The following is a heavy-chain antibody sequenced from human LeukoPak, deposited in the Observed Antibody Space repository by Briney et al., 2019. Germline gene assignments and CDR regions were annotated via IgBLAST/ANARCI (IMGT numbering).Heavy chain of an antibody. CDR2: ISAYNGNT. D-gene: IGHD5-18*01. CDR1: GYTFTSYG. V-gene: IGHV1-18*01. J-gene: IGHJ4*02. Sequence: GASVKVSCKASGYTFTSYGISWVRQAPGQGLEWMGWISAYNGNTNYAQKLQGRVTMTTDTPTSTAYMELRSLRSDDTAVYYCARGPPFVDTAMLDYWGQGTLVTVSS. CDR3: ARGPPFVDTAMLDY.